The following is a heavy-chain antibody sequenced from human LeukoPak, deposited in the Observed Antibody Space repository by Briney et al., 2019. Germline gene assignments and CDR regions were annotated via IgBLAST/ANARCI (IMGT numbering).Heavy chain of an antibody. CDR2: ISSSSSYI. Sequence: PGGSLRLSCAASGFTFSSYSMNWARQAPGKGLEWVSSISSSSSYIYYADSVKGRFTISRDNAKNSLYLQMNSLRAEDTAVYYCARVDGDYVSVDYWGQGTLVTVSS. CDR3: ARVDGDYVSVDY. CDR1: GFTFSSYS. J-gene: IGHJ4*02. D-gene: IGHD4-17*01. V-gene: IGHV3-21*01.